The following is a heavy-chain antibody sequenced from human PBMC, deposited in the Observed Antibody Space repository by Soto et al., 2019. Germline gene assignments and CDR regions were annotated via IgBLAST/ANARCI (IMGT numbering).Heavy chain of an antibody. CDR2: ISSSSSATYI. CDR3: ARQGSSTKYYTMDV. CDR1: GFTFSTFS. J-gene: IGHJ6*02. V-gene: IGHV3-21*01. Sequence: EVQLVESGGGLGKPGGSLRLSCAASGFTFSTFSMDWARQAPGKGLEWVSTISSSSSATYINYADSVKGRFTISRDNAQNSLYQQMNSLRPEDTAVYYYARQGSSTKYYTMDVWGPGTTVTVSS. D-gene: IGHD2-2*01.